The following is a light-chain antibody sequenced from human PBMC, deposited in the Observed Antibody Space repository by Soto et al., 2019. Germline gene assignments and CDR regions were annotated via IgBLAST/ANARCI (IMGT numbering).Light chain of an antibody. CDR3: AAWDDSLNGVV. V-gene: IGLV1-44*01. CDR1: SSNIGSTP. CDR2: SNN. Sequence: QSVLTQPPSASGTPGQRVTISCSGSSSNIGSTPVNWYQHLPGPAPKLLIYSNNQLPSGVPDRFSGSKSGTSASLAINGLQSEDEADYYCAAWDDSLNGVVFGGGTKLTVL. J-gene: IGLJ2*01.